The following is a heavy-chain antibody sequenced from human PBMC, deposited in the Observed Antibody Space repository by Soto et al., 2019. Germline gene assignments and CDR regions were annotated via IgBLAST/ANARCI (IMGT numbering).Heavy chain of an antibody. CDR1: GGSISSSNW. V-gene: IGHV4-4*02. CDR2: IYHSGST. Sequence: QVQLQESGPGLVKPSGTLSLTCAVSGGSISSSNWWSWVRQPPGKGLEWIGEIYHSGSTNYNPSLKSRGTLSVDKSKTQFSLQLSSVTAADTAVYYCARDPPAEWTPPGDYWGQGTLVTVAS. CDR3: ARDPPAEWTPPGDY. D-gene: IGHD3-3*01. J-gene: IGHJ4*02.